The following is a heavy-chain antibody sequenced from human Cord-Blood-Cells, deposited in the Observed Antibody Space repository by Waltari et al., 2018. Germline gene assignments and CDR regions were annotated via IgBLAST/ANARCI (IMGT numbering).Heavy chain of an antibody. V-gene: IGHV3-21*01. J-gene: IGHJ3*02. D-gene: IGHD7-27*01. CDR2: ISSSMSYI. CDR3: ARAGDRAFDI. CDR1: GFTFRSYS. Sequence: EVQLVESGGVLVKPGGSLTLSGAASGFTFRSYSTNWVRQAPGKGLEWCSHISSSMSYIYYADSVNGRFTISRDNAKNSLYLQMNSLRAEDTAVYYCARAGDRAFDIWGQGTMVTVSS.